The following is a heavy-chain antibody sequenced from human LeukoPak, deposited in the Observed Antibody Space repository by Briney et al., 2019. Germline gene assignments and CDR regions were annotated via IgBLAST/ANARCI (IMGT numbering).Heavy chain of an antibody. V-gene: IGHV4-34*01. J-gene: IGHJ4*02. D-gene: IGHD3-22*01. Sequence: PSETLSLTCAVYGGSLSGYYWSWIRQPPGKGLEWIGEINHSGSTNYNPSLKSRVTISVDTSKNQFSLKLSSVTAADTAVYYCARGRVMYYYDSSGYYQPTTTRNYFDYWGQGTLVTVSS. CDR1: GGSLSGYY. CDR2: INHSGST. CDR3: ARGRVMYYYDSSGYYQPTTTRNYFDY.